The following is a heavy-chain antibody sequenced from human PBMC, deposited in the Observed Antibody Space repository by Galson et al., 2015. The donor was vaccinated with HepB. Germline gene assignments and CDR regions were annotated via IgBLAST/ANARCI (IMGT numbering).Heavy chain of an antibody. Sequence: SLRLSCAASGFTFSSYGMHWVRQAPGKGLEWVAVMSYDGSNKYYADSAKGRFTISRDNSKNTLYLQMNSLRREDTAVYYCIAVAGSNWYFDLWGRGTLVTVSS. CDR2: MSYDGSNK. D-gene: IGHD6-19*01. J-gene: IGHJ2*01. V-gene: IGHV3-30*03. CDR3: IAVAGSNWYFDL. CDR1: GFTFSSYG.